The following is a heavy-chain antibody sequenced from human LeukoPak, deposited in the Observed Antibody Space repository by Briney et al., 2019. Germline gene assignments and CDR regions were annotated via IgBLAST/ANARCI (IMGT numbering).Heavy chain of an antibody. CDR3: VSSLVGGRGSPFCYMDV. Sequence: PSETLSLTCTVSVGSISSSSYYWGWIRQPPGKGLEWIGSIYFTGSTYYTPSLKSRVTISEDSSKNQFSLKLSSVTAADTAVYYCVSSLVGGRGSPFCYMDVWGKGTTVTVSS. J-gene: IGHJ6*03. D-gene: IGHD3-10*01. V-gene: IGHV4-39*07. CDR1: VGSISSSSYY. CDR2: IYFTGST.